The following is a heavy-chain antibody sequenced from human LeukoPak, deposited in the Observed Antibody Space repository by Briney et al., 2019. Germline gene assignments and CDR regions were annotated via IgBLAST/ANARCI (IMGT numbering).Heavy chain of an antibody. J-gene: IGHJ4*02. CDR2: IRYDGSYK. Sequence: GGSLRLSCAASGFTFSTYGMQWVRQAPGKGLEWVAFIRYDGSYKYYADSVKGRFSISRDNSKNTLYLQMNSLRAEDTAVYYCARDSDVPFDYWGQGTLVTVSS. CDR3: ARDSDVPFDY. CDR1: GFTFSTYG. V-gene: IGHV3-30*02. D-gene: IGHD3-16*01.